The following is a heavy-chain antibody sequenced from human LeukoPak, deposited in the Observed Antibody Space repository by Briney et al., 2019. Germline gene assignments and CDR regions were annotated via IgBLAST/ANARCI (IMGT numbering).Heavy chain of an antibody. CDR3: ARGVVAAAGRTFDF. CDR2: IYYSGYT. D-gene: IGHD6-13*01. V-gene: IGHV4-59*01. J-gene: IGHJ4*02. CDR1: GGSISSYY. Sequence: PSETLSLTCTVSGGSISSYYWSWIRQPPGKGLKWIGNIYYSGYTTYSPSLRSRVTISVDTSKNQFSLKLSSVTAADTAVYYCARGVVAAAGRTFDFWGQGTLVTVSS.